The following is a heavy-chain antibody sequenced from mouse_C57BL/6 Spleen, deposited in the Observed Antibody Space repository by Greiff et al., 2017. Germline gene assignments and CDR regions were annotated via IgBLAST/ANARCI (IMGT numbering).Heavy chain of an antibody. V-gene: IGHV5-4*01. Sequence: EVKLMESGGGLVKPGGSLKLSCAASGFTFSSYAMSWVRQTPEKRLEWVATISDGGSYTYYPDNVKGRFTISRDNAKNNLYLEMRQLKSEDTAMYYCARDTVGAKDYWGQGTSVTVSS. CDR3: ARDTVGAKDY. CDR1: GFTFSSYA. CDR2: ISDGGSYT. J-gene: IGHJ4*01. D-gene: IGHD1-1*01.